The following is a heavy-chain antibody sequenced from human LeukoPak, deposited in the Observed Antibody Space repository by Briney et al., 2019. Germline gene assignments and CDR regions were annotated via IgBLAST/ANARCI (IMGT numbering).Heavy chain of an antibody. V-gene: IGHV3-23*01. CDR2: ISGSGGST. J-gene: IGHJ3*02. CDR3: AKDRAGYFDWFDAFDI. D-gene: IGHD3-9*01. Sequence: PGGSLRLSCAASGFTFSSYAMSWVRQAPGKGLEWVSAISGSGGSTYYADSVKGRFTISRDNSKSTLYLQMDSLRAEDTAVYYCAKDRAGYFDWFDAFDIWGQGTMVTVSS. CDR1: GFTFSSYA.